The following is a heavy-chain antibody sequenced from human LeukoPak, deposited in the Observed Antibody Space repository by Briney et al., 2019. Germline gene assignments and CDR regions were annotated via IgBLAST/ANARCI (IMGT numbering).Heavy chain of an antibody. CDR1: GGYIRSPY. CDR2: LYYSGST. D-gene: IGHD3-22*01. V-gene: IGHV4-59*11. CDR3: ARENYYDSSGYYHDAFDI. J-gene: IGHJ3*02. Sequence: PPETLSLTCTVSGGYIRSPYWSWIRQPPGKGLEWIGYLYYSGSTNYNPSLKSRVTISVDTSKNQLSLKLSSVTAADTAVYYCARENYYDSSGYYHDAFDIWGQGTMVTVSS.